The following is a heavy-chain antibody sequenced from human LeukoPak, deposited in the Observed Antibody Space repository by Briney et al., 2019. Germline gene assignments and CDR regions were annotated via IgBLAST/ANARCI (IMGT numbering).Heavy chain of an antibody. D-gene: IGHD3-10*01. CDR3: TAYYFGSGNYYNPHY. CDR1: GFTFTSYG. V-gene: IGHV3-23*01. CDR2: ISSGGVST. Sequence: GGPLRLSCAASGFTFTSYGMSWVRQAPGRGLEWVAAISSGGVSTYYADSVKGRFTISRDNSKNTLYLQMNSLRAEDTAVYYCTAYYFGSGNYYNPHYWGQGTLVTVSS. J-gene: IGHJ4*02.